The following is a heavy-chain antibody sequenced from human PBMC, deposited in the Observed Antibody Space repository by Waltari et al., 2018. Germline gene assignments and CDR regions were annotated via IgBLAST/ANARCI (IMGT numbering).Heavy chain of an antibody. CDR1: GGSISSSSYY. CDR2: IYYSGST. CDR3: ARDLGYGDYDRYFDY. J-gene: IGHJ4*02. Sequence: QLQLQESGPGLVKPSETLSLTCTVSGGSISSSSYYWGWIHQPPGKGLEWIGSIYYSGSTYYNPSLKSRVTISVDTSKNQFSLKLSSVTAADTAVYYCARDLGYGDYDRYFDYWGQGTLVTVSS. D-gene: IGHD4-17*01. V-gene: IGHV4-39*07.